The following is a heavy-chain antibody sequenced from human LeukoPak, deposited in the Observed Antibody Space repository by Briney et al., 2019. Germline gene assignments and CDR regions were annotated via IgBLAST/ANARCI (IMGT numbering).Heavy chain of an antibody. Sequence: GASVKVSCKASGYTFTGYYMNWVRQAPGQGLEWMGRINPNSGGTNYAQKFQGRVTMTRDTSISTAHMELSRLRSDDTAVYYCARVGSRDGYNYYGYWGQGTLVTVSS. CDR1: GYTFTGYY. V-gene: IGHV1-2*06. CDR2: INPNSGGT. D-gene: IGHD5-24*01. J-gene: IGHJ4*02. CDR3: ARVGSRDGYNYYGY.